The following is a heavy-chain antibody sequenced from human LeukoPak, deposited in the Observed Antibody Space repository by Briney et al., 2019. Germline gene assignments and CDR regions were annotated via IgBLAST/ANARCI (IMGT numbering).Heavy chain of an antibody. V-gene: IGHV3-33*01. CDR1: GFTFSSYG. CDR2: IWYDGSNK. Sequence: GGSLRLSCAASGFTFSSYGMHWVRQAPGKGLEGVAVIWYDGSNKYYADSVKGRFTISRDNSKNRLYLQMNSLRAEDTAVYYCARDGYSSGWSLGYFDYWGQGTLVTVSS. D-gene: IGHD6-19*01. J-gene: IGHJ4*02. CDR3: ARDGYSSGWSLGYFDY.